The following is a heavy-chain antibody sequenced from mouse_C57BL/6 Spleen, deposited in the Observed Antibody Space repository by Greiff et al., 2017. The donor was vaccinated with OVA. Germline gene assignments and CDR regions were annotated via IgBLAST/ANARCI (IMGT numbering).Heavy chain of an antibody. CDR1: GFTFSDYY. J-gene: IGHJ3*01. CDR2: INYDGSST. Sequence: EVQVVESEGGLVQPGSSMKLSCTASGFTFSDYYMAWVRQVPEKGLEWVANINYDGSSTYYLDSLKSRFIISRDNAKNILYLQMSSLKSEDTATYYCARVENGGFAYWGQGTLVTVSA. CDR3: ARVENGGFAY. V-gene: IGHV5-16*01.